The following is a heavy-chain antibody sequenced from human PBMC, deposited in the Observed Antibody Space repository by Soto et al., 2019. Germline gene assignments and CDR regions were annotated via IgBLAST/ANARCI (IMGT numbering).Heavy chain of an antibody. J-gene: IGHJ4*02. CDR1: GGSISSGGYS. CDR3: ARGWGKDTPMPA. Sequence: QLQLQESGSGLVKPSQTLSLTCAVSGGSISSGGYSWSWIRQPPGTGLEWIGYIYHSGSTYYNPSPKSRVTIPVDRSKNHFSLKLSSVTAADTAVYYWARGWGKDTPMPAWGQGTLVTVSS. CDR2: IYHSGST. V-gene: IGHV4-30-2*01. D-gene: IGHD5-18*01.